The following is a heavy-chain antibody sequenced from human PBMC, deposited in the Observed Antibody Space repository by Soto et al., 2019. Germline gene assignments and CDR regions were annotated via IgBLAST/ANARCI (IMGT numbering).Heavy chain of an antibody. Sequence: PWGSLRLSCAASGFTFSNYWMTWVRQAPGKGLDWVSSIGLGGGDTYYADSVKGRFTISRDNSKSTLYLQMTSLRAEDTAVYYCAKHDYGDYKAYDIWGQGTMVTVSS. D-gene: IGHD4-17*01. CDR3: AKHDYGDYKAYDI. J-gene: IGHJ3*02. CDR1: GFTFSNYW. CDR2: IGLGGGDT. V-gene: IGHV3-23*01.